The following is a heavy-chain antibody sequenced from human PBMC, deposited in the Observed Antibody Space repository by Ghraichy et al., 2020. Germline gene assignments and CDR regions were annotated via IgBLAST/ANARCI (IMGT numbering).Heavy chain of an antibody. CDR3: ARLPSGRAAAVDS. J-gene: IGHJ4*02. D-gene: IGHD6-13*01. V-gene: IGHV3-73*01. CDR1: GFSFSGSA. Sequence: GESLNISCAASGFSFSGSAMNWVRQAPGKGLEWVGRIRSKVNKYATTYAASVRGRFIISRNDSDNTASLQMNSLKAEDTAVYYCARLPSGRAAAVDSWGQGTLVTVAS. CDR2: IRSKVNKYAT.